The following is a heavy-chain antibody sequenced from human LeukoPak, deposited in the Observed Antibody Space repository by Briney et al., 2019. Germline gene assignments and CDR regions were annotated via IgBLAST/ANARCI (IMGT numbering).Heavy chain of an antibody. CDR1: GFTFSSYE. CDR3: AKGAWAALSGSYFDY. V-gene: IGHV3-48*03. D-gene: IGHD1-26*01. J-gene: IGHJ4*02. CDR2: ISSSGSTI. Sequence: GGSLRLSCAASGFTFSSYEMNWVRQAPGKGLEWVSYISSSGSTIYYADSVKGRFTISRDNSKNSLYLQMNSLRTEDTALYYCAKGAWAALSGSYFDYWGQGTLVTVSS.